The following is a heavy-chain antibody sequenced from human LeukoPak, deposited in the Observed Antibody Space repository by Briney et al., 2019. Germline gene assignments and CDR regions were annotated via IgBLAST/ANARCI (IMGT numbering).Heavy chain of an antibody. J-gene: IGHJ4*02. CDR1: GFTFSSYG. CDR2: IRYDGSNK. D-gene: IGHD3-10*01. V-gene: IGHV3-30*02. Sequence: GGSLRLSCAASGFTFSSYGMHWVRQAPGKGLEWVAFIRYDGSNKYYADSVKGRFTISRDNAKNSLYLQMNSLRAEDTAVYYCARDPNYGSGSYYSDYWGQGTLVTVSS. CDR3: ARDPNYGSGSYYSDY.